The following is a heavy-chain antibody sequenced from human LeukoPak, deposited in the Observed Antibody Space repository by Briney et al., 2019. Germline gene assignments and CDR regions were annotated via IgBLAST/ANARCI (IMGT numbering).Heavy chain of an antibody. J-gene: IGHJ5*02. CDR1: GGSISSYY. V-gene: IGHV4-59*01. D-gene: IGHD1-14*01. Sequence: PSETLSLTCTVSGGSISSYYWSWIRQPPGKGLEWIGYIYYSGSTNYNPSLKSRVTISVDTSKNQFSLKLSSVTAADTAVYYCARDIGPHPQGLDPWGQGTLVTVSS. CDR2: IYYSGST. CDR3: ARDIGPHPQGLDP.